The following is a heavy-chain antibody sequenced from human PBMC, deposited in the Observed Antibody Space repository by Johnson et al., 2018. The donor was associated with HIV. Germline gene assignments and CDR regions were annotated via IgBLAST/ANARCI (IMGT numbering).Heavy chain of an antibody. D-gene: IGHD6-13*01. J-gene: IGHJ3*02. CDR1: GFNFDVYA. CDR3: AKSIAAAGTNAFDI. CDR2: ISWNSGTI. Sequence: VQLVESGGDLVQPGRSLKLACAASGFNFDVYAMHWVRQVLGKGLEWVSTISWNSGTIRYADSVKGRFTISRDNSKNPLYLQMNSLRAEDTAVYYCAKSIAAAGTNAFDIWGQGTMVTVSS. V-gene: IGHV3-9*01.